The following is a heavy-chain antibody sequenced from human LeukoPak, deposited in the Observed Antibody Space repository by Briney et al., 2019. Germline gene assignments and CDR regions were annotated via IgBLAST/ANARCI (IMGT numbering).Heavy chain of an antibody. V-gene: IGHV3-48*01. Sequence: GGSLRLSCAASGFTFSAYSMNWVRQAPGKGLEWVSYIAGSSNVIEYADSVKGRFTISRDNAKNSLFLQMTSLRAEDTAVYYCASDYIFVFNYWSQGALVTVSS. CDR1: GFTFSAYS. CDR2: IAGSSNVI. J-gene: IGHJ4*02. CDR3: ASDYIFVFNY.